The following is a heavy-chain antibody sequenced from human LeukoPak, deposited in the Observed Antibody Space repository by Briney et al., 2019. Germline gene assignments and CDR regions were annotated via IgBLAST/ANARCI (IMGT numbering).Heavy chain of an antibody. V-gene: IGHV4-31*03. J-gene: IGHJ3*02. D-gene: IGHD3-10*01. CDR2: IYYSGST. Sequence: SQTLSLTCTVSGGSISSGGYYWSWIRQHPGKGLEWIGYIYYSGSTYYNPSLKSRVTISVDTSKNQFSLKLSSVTAADTAVYYCARGEREFDAFGIWGQGTMVTVSS. CDR1: GGSISSGGYY. CDR3: ARGEREFDAFGI.